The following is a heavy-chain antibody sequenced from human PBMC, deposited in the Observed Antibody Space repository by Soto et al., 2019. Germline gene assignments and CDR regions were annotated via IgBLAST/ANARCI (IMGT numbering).Heavy chain of an antibody. CDR2: VYNDASV. D-gene: IGHD3-22*01. Sequence: SETLSLTCDVSGVSISRGNWWSWVRQSPEKGLGWIGEVYNDASVNHHPPLERRVTSSVDRSKNQLSLRLSSVTAADTAKYYCARLVYDSRLNYLYFDYWGPGILVTVSS. V-gene: IGHV4-4*02. CDR3: ARLVYDSRLNYLYFDY. J-gene: IGHJ4*01. CDR1: GVSISRGNW.